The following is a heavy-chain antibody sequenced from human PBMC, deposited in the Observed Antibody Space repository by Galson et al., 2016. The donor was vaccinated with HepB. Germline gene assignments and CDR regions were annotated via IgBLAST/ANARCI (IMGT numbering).Heavy chain of an antibody. CDR1: GFTFSRSD. CDR2: TSYDGSNE. D-gene: IGHD3-9*01. CDR3: AKPQTRPYDILTGYSHFDY. V-gene: IGHV3-30*18. J-gene: IGHJ4*02. Sequence: LRLSCAASGFTFSRSDMYWVRQAPCKGLEWVAVTSYDGSNEYYADSVTGRFTISRDNSQNTLYLQMNSQRAEDTAVYYCAKPQTRPYDILTGYSHFDYWGQGTLVTVSS.